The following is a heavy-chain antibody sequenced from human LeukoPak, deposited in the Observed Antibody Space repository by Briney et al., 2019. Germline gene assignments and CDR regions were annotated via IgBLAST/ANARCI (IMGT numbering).Heavy chain of an antibody. CDR1: GFTFSDYY. D-gene: IGHD6-19*01. CDR3: ATPTQQWLVLGGFDY. V-gene: IGHV3-11*01. Sequence: GGSLRLSCAASGFTFSDYYMSWIRQAPGKGLEWVSYISSSGTTIYYADSVKGRFTISRDNSKNTLYLQMNSLRAEDTAVYYCATPTQQWLVLGGFDYWGQGTLVTVSS. CDR2: ISSSGTTI. J-gene: IGHJ4*02.